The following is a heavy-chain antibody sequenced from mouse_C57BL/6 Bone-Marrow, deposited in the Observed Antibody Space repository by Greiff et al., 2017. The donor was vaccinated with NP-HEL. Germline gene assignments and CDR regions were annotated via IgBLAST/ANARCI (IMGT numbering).Heavy chain of an antibody. CDR2: ISSGSSTI. CDR1: GFTFSDYG. V-gene: IGHV5-17*01. D-gene: IGHD1-1*01. Sequence: EVKLMESGGGLVKPGGSLKLSCAASGFTFSDYGMHWVRQAPEKGLEWVAYISSGSSTIYYADTVKGRFTISRDNAKNTLFLQMTSLRSEDTAMYYCARHGSRDYFDYWGQGTTLTVSS. J-gene: IGHJ2*01. CDR3: ARHGSRDYFDY.